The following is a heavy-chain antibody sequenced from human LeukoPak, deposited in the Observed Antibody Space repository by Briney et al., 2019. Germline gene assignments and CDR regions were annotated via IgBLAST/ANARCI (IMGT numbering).Heavy chain of an antibody. D-gene: IGHD5/OR15-5a*01. V-gene: IGHV3-73*01. Sequence: GGSLRLSCAASGFTFSGSAMHWVRQASGKGLEWVGRIRSKANSYATAYAASVKGRFTISRDDSKNTAYLQMNSLKTEDTAVYYCRTLYDQRDYWGQGTLVTVSS. CDR3: RTLYDQRDY. J-gene: IGHJ4*02. CDR1: GFTFSGSA. CDR2: IRSKANSYAT.